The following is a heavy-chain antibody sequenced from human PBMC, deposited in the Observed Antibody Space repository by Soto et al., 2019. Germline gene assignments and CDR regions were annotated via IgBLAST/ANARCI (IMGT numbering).Heavy chain of an antibody. J-gene: IGHJ4*02. CDR1: GGSVSGNF. CDR2: MKEKGNP. Sequence: QVQLQQWGAGLLKPSETLSLTCAVYGGSVSGNFWSWIRQPPGRGLEWIGEMKEKGNPNYNPSFKSRVTISLEKSKNQVSLRLNSVTVADTAVYYCARGSRGGWLERDNWGRGTQVTVSS. V-gene: IGHV4-34*02. CDR3: ARGSRGGWLERDN. D-gene: IGHD6-19*01.